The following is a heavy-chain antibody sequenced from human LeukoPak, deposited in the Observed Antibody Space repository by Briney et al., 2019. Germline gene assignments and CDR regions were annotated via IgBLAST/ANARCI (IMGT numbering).Heavy chain of an antibody. D-gene: IGHD6-19*01. CDR2: INAGNGNT. J-gene: IGHJ4*02. V-gene: IGHV1-3*01. CDR3: ARGSLASSGWYVLDY. Sequence: ASVKVSCKASGYTFTSHAIHWVRQAPGQRLEWMGWINAGNGNTKSSQKFQGRVTITRDTSASTAYMELSSLRSEDTAVYYCARGSLASSGWYVLDYWGQGTLVTVSS. CDR1: GYTFTSHA.